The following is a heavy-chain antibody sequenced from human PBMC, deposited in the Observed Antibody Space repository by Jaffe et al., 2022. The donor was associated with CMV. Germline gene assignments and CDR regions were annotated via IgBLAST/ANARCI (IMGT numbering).Heavy chain of an antibody. Sequence: QVQLVESGGGVVQPGRSLRLSCAASGFTFSSYGMHWVRQAPGKGLEWVAVISYDGSNKYYADSVKGRFTISRDNSKNTLYLQMNSLRAEDTAVYYCAKAYTKYWYFDLWGRGTLVTVSS. CDR3: AKAYTKYWYFDL. D-gene: IGHD2-2*02. CDR1: GFTFSSYG. V-gene: IGHV3-30*18. J-gene: IGHJ2*01. CDR2: ISYDGSNK.